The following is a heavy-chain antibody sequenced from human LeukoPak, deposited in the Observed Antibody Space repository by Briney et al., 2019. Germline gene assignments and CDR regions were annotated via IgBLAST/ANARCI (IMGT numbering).Heavy chain of an antibody. Sequence: GGSLRLSCAASGFTFSSYAMSWVRQVPGEGLEWVAAISDTGVSTYYADSVKGRFTISRDNSKNTLYLQMNSLRVEDTAVYYCAKGLNLGRQQLVEGVYYFDYWGQGTLVTVSS. CDR1: GFTFSSYA. D-gene: IGHD6-13*01. CDR3: AKGLNLGRQQLVEGVYYFDY. J-gene: IGHJ4*02. CDR2: ISDTGVST. V-gene: IGHV3-23*01.